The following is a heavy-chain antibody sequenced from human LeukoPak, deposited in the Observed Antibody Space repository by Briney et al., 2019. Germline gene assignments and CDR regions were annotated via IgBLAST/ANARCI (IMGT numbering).Heavy chain of an antibody. CDR3: ARGGAMVTSGLDY. CDR1: GGTFSSYA. D-gene: IGHD5-18*01. V-gene: IGHV1-69*04. Sequence: SVKVSCKASGGTFSSYAISWVRQAPGQGLEWMGRIIPILGIANYAQKFQGRVTITADKSTSTAYMELGSLRSEDTAVYYCARGGAMVTSGLDYWGQGTLVTVSS. CDR2: IIPILGIA. J-gene: IGHJ4*02.